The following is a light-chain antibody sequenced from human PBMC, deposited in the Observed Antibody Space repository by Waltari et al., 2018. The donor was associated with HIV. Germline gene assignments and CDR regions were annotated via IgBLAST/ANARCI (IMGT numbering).Light chain of an antibody. CDR2: EVS. J-gene: IGLJ2*01. V-gene: IGLV2-23*02. CDR1: SSAVGGYNL. CDR3: CAYAGSTTYVI. Sequence: QSALTQPASVSGSPGQSITISCTGTSSAVGGYNLVSWYHQHPGKAPKLMIYEVSKPPSGVSNRCPGSKSGNTASLTISGLQAEDEADYYCCAYAGSTTYVIFGGGTKLTVL.